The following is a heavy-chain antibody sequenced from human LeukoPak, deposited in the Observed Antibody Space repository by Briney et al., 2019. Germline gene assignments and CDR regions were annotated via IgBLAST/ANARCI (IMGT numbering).Heavy chain of an antibody. V-gene: IGHV1-69*13. CDR2: IIPIFGTA. CDR3: ARGYDYDSSGYFDY. D-gene: IGHD3-22*01. CDR1: GGTFSSYA. J-gene: IGHJ4*02. Sequence: SVTVSCKASGGTFSSYAISWVRQAPGQGLEWMGGIIPIFGTANYAQKFQGRVTITADESTSTAYMELSSLRSEDTAVYYCARGYDYDSSGYFDYWGQGTLVTVSS.